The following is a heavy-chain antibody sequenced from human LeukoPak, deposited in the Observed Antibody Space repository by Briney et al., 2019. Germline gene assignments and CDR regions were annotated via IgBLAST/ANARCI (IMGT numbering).Heavy chain of an antibody. D-gene: IGHD3-22*01. CDR1: GGSISSSAYY. Sequence: SETLSLTCAVSGGSISSSAYYWGWIRQPPGKGLEWIGTVYYTGSTYYNPSLKSRVTISEDTSRNQFSLKLNPVTAADTAVYYCARGSGTYYYDSGGYLNWFDPWGQGILVTVSS. CDR3: ARGSGTYYYDSGGYLNWFDP. V-gene: IGHV4-39*01. J-gene: IGHJ5*02. CDR2: VYYTGST.